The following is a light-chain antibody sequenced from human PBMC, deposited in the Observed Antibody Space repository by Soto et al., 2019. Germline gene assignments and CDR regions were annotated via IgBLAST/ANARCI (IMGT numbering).Light chain of an antibody. V-gene: IGKV1-39*01. Sequence: DIQMTQSPSSLSASVGDRVTITCRASQSINSFLNWYQQKPGKAPKLLINTASSLRSGVPSRFSGSRSGTDFTLTISSLQPEDFATYYCQQCDSTPQTFGGGTRVEVK. CDR1: QSINSF. J-gene: IGKJ4*01. CDR2: TAS. CDR3: QQCDSTPQT.